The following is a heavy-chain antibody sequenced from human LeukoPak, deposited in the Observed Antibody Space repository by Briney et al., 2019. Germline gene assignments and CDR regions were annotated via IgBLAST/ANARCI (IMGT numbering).Heavy chain of an antibody. D-gene: IGHD2-21*01. V-gene: IGHV3-72*01. CDR2: IRNKANSYIT. J-gene: IGHJ4*02. Sequence: GGSLRLSCAASGFIFSGHYMDWVRQAPGKGLEWVGRIRNKANSYITEYAASVKGRFTISRDDSKSSLYLQMNSLKSEDTAVYYCALMWYWGQGTLVTVSS. CDR1: GFIFSGHY. CDR3: ALMWY.